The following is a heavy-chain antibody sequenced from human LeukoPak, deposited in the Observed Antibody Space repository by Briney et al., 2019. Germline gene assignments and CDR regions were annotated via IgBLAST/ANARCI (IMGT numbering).Heavy chain of an antibody. CDR3: ARDIYLGGYTDY. CDR2: ISDGGSVT. CDR1: GFTFSDFA. D-gene: IGHD5-12*01. Sequence: GGSLRLSCAASGFTFSDFAMSWVRQAPGKGLEWVSTISDGGSVTYYADSVKGRFTISRDNSKNTLYLQMNSLRAEDTAVYYCARDIYLGGYTDYWGQGTLVTVSS. J-gene: IGHJ4*02. V-gene: IGHV3-23*01.